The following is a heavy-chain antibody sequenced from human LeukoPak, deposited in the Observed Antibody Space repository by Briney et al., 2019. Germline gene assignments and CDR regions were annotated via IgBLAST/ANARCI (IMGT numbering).Heavy chain of an antibody. CDR3: ARAVYPNMVSLDY. V-gene: IGHV4-34*09. J-gene: IGHJ4*02. Sequence: SETLSLTCAVYGGSFSGYYWSWIRQPPGKGLEWIGEINHSGSTNYNPSLKSRVALSVDTSKNQFSLKLTSVTAADTAVYYCARAVYPNMVSLDYWGQGTLVTVSS. CDR1: GGSFSGYY. CDR2: INHSGST. D-gene: IGHD3-10*01.